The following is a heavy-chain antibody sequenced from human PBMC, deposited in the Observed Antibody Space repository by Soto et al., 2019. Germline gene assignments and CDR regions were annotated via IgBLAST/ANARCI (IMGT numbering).Heavy chain of an antibody. CDR2: ISGSGGST. Sequence: EVQRLESGGGLVQPGGSLRLSCAASGFTFSSYAMSWVRQAPGKGLEWVSAISGSGGSTYYADSVKGRFTISRDNSKNTPYLQMNSLRAEDTAVYYPPKDREHILVVSAAWGQGTLVTVSP. CDR1: GFTFSSYA. CDR3: PKDREHILVVSAA. D-gene: IGHD2-21*02. J-gene: IGHJ4*02. V-gene: IGHV3-23*01.